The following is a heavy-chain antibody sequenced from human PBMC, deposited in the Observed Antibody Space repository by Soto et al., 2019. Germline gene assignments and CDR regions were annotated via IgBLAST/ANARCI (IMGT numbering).Heavy chain of an antibody. Sequence: GGSLILSWAASGFTFSGSSMHWVRQASGKGLEWVGRIRSKANSYATAYAASVKGRFTISRDDSKNTAYLQMNSLKTEDTAVYYCTRHTGVHYYGTDVWGQGTTVTVSS. J-gene: IGHJ6*02. CDR3: TRHTGVHYYGTDV. CDR1: GFTFSGSS. CDR2: IRSKANSYAT. V-gene: IGHV3-73*01. D-gene: IGHD3-10*01.